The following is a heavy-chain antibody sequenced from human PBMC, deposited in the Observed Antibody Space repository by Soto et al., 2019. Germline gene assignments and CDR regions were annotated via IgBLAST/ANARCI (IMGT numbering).Heavy chain of an antibody. J-gene: IGHJ4*02. CDR3: ARYCNNSDCRTLYYFDY. D-gene: IGHD2-8*01. Sequence: WETLSLTCTVSVVSVSNGMYYCSWIRQPPGKGLEWIGNVYFTGTTIYNPSLKSRVTMSVDTYKDQFFLKLTSVTAADTAVYYCARYCNNSDCRTLYYFDYWGLGTLVTVSS. CDR2: VYFTGTT. V-gene: IGHV4-61*01. CDR1: VVSVSNGMYY.